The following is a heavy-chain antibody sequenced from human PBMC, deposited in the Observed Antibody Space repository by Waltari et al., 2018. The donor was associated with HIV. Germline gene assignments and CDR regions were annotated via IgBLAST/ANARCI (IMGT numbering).Heavy chain of an antibody. Sequence: QVQLVQSGAEVRKPGASVRVSSKASGNTSPYNYIPWARQAPGQGLEWMGWINPSSGGTKYAQRFQGRVTMTRDTSINTAYMDLSGLTSDDTAVYFCARDRSIVSRHYDNAVSPYFDSWGQGTLVTVSS. CDR2: INPSSGGT. V-gene: IGHV1-2*02. J-gene: IGHJ4*02. CDR1: GNTSPYNY. CDR3: ARDRSIVSRHYDNAVSPYFDS. D-gene: IGHD3-22*01.